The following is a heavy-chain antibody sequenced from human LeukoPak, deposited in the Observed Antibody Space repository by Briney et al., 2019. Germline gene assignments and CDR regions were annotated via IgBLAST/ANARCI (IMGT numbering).Heavy chain of an antibody. J-gene: IGHJ5*02. V-gene: IGHV3-23*01. Sequence: GGSLRLSCAASGFTFSSYAMSWVRQAPGEGLEWVSTVGGGGVTNYADSVKGRFTISRDNSMNTLSLQMNVLRAEDTAVYYCARDPGGTFDPWGQGTLVTVSS. CDR1: GFTFSSYA. D-gene: IGHD2-8*02. CDR2: VGGGGVT. CDR3: ARDPGGTFDP.